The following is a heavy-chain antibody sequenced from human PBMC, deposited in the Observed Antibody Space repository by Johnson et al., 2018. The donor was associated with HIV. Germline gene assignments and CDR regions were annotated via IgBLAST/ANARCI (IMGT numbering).Heavy chain of an antibody. CDR2: IKQDGSEK. D-gene: IGHD6-6*01. J-gene: IGHJ3*01. CDR1: GFTFSSYW. CDR3: ASEVEYSILGGV. V-gene: IGHV3-7*01. Sequence: VQLVESGGGVVQPGRSLRLSCAASGFTFSSYWMSWVRQAPGKGLEWVANIKQDGSEKYYVDSVKGRFTISRDNAKNSLYLQMNNLRVEDTAVYYCASEVEYSILGGVWGQGTMVTVSS.